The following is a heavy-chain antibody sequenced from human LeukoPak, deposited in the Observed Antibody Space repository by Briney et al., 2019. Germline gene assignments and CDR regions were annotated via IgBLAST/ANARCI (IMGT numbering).Heavy chain of an antibody. V-gene: IGHV3-30*18. Sequence: PGRSLRLSCAASGFTFSSYGMHWVRQAPGKGLEWVAVISYDGSNKYYADSVKGRFTISRDNSKNTLYLQMNSLRAEDTAVYYCAKDRPWFDPWGQGTLVTVSS. CDR2: ISYDGSNK. CDR3: AKDRPWFDP. J-gene: IGHJ5*02. CDR1: GFTFSSYG.